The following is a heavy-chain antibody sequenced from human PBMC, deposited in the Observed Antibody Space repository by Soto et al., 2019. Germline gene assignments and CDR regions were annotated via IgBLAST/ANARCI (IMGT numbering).Heavy chain of an antibody. CDR2: ISSNGVGT. Sequence: PGGSLRLSCAASGFTLSGYAMDWVRQVPGKGLEYVSGISSNGVGTYYANSVQGRFTISRDNSKNTVYLQMGSLRPEDMAVYYYARRARPDFYYMDVWGKGTTVTVSS. D-gene: IGHD6-6*01. CDR1: GFTLSGYA. V-gene: IGHV3-64*01. J-gene: IGHJ6*03. CDR3: ARRARPDFYYMDV.